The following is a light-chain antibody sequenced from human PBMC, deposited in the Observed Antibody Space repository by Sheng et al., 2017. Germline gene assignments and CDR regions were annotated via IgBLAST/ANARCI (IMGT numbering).Light chain of an antibody. J-gene: IGKJ2*01. Sequence: EIVMTQNPLSLSVTPGQPASISCRSSQSLVNTNGKTYLYWFVQKAGQSPQLRIYAVSSRFSGVPDRFSGSGSQTDFTLRISRVEAEDVAVYYCMQGIQIPYTFGQGTKLEI. CDR2: AVS. V-gene: IGKV2-29*01. CDR1: QSLVNTNGKTY. CDR3: MQGIQIPYT.